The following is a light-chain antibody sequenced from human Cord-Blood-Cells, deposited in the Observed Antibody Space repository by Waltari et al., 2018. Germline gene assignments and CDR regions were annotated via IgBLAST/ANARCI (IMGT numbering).Light chain of an antibody. V-gene: IGKV1-33*01. J-gene: IGKJ3*01. CDR2: DAS. CDR3: QQYDNLPFT. Sequence: DIQMTQSPSSLSASVGDSVTITCQASQDISNYLNWYQQKPGKAPKLLIYDASNLETGVPSRFSGSGSGTDFTFTISSLQPEDIATDDCQQYDNLPFTFGPGTKVDIK. CDR1: QDISNY.